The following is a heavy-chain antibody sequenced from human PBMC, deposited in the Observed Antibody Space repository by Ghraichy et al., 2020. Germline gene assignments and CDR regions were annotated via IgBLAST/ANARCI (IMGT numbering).Heavy chain of an antibody. Sequence: GGSLRLSCAASGFTFSSYSMNWVRQAPGKGLEWVSSISSSSSYIYYADSVKGRFTISRDNAKNSLYLQMNSLRAEDTAVYYCARAGPDRGQYYYGMDVWGQGTTVTVSS. CDR2: ISSSSSYI. V-gene: IGHV3-21*01. CDR3: ARAGPDRGQYYYGMDV. J-gene: IGHJ6*02. D-gene: IGHD6-19*01. CDR1: GFTFSSYS.